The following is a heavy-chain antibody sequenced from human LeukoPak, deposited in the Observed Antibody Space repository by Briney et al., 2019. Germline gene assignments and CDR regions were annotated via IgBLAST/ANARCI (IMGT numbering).Heavy chain of an antibody. CDR2: ISSSGSTI. V-gene: IGHV3-11*01. CDR1: GFTFSDYY. Sequence: PGGSLRLSCAASGFTFSDYYMSWIRQAPGKGLEWVSYISSSGSTIYYADSVKGRFTISRDNAKNSLYLQMNSLRAEDTAVYYCAREFRYCSSTSCQRYFDCWGQGTLVTVSS. J-gene: IGHJ4*02. CDR3: AREFRYCSSTSCQRYFDC. D-gene: IGHD2-2*01.